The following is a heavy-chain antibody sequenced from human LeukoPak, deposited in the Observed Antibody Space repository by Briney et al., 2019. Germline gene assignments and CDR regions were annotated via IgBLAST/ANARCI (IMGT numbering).Heavy chain of an antibody. CDR2: ISSTSTYI. CDR1: GFTFSSYS. CDR3: ATEFLGAVAATGDY. J-gene: IGHJ4*02. Sequence: GGSLRLSCAASGFTFSSYSMNWVRQAPGKGLEWVSSISSTSTYIYYADSVKGRFTISRDNAKNSLYLQMNSLRAEDTAVYYCATEFLGAVAATGDYWGQETMVT. D-gene: IGHD6-19*01. V-gene: IGHV3-21*01.